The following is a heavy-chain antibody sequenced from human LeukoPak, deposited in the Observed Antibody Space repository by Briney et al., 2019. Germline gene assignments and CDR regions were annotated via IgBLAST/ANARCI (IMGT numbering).Heavy chain of an antibody. CDR3: AKDPPLASRVDY. CDR2: ISYDGSNK. J-gene: IGHJ4*02. V-gene: IGHV3-30*18. CDR1: GFTFSSYG. Sequence: GGSLRLSCAASGFTFSSYGMHWVRQAPGKGLEWVAVISYDGSNKYYADSVKGRFTISRDNSKNTLYLQMNSLRAEDTAVYYCAKDPPLASRVDYWGQGTLVTVSS.